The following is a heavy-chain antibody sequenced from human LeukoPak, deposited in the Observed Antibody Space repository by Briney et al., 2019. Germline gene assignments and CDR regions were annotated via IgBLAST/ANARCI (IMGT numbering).Heavy chain of an antibody. V-gene: IGHV4-59*01. Sequence: SETLSLTCTVSGGSISYNYWSWIRQPPGKGLEWIGYMYNSGSTNYNPSLKSRVTISLDTSKNQFSLKLRSVTAADTAVYYCARVFRGAVTSNWFDPWGQGTPVTVSS. CDR3: ARVFRGAVTSNWFDP. CDR1: GGSISYNY. CDR2: MYNSGST. J-gene: IGHJ5*02. D-gene: IGHD4-17*01.